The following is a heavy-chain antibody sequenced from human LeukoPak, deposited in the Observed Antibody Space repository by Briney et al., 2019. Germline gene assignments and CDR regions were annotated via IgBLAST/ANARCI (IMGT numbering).Heavy chain of an antibody. Sequence: PGGSLRLSCAASGFTVSSKYMSWVRQAPGKGLEWVSILYSAGSTYYADSVRGRFTIARDSSKNTVFLQMNSLRAEDTAIYYCASEGMGARKYSSDPFHYWGQGTLVTVSS. V-gene: IGHV3-53*01. J-gene: IGHJ4*02. CDR1: GFTVSSKY. CDR2: LYSAGST. CDR3: ASEGMGARKYSSDPFHY. D-gene: IGHD2-21*01.